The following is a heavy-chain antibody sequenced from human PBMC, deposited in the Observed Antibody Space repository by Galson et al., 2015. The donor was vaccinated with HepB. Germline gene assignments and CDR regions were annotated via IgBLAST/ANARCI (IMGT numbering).Heavy chain of an antibody. Sequence: QSGAEVKKPGESLKISCKGSGCSFTDYWIGWVRQMPGKGLEWMGLIYPADSDTRYSPSFQGQVTISADKSITTAYLQWGSLKASDTAMYYCAGQKSFDSSGCCGMDVWGQGTTVTVSS. CDR2: IYPADSDT. J-gene: IGHJ6*02. D-gene: IGHD3-22*01. CDR3: AGQKSFDSSGCCGMDV. V-gene: IGHV5-51*01. CDR1: GCSFTDYW.